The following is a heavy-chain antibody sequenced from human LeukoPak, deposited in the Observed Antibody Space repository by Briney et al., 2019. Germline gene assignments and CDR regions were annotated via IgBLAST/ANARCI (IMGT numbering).Heavy chain of an antibody. D-gene: IGHD3-10*01. CDR1: GFTFDDYA. V-gene: IGHV3-43*02. CDR2: ITGHGGFT. J-gene: IGHJ4*02. Sequence: GGSLRLSCAASGFTFDDYAMHWVRQPPGKGLEWVSLITGHGGFTFHADSVKGRFTISRDNSKNSLYLQMNSLRTEDTSLYYCAKSRNYGSGSYLDYWGPGTLVTVSS. CDR3: AKSRNYGSGSYLDY.